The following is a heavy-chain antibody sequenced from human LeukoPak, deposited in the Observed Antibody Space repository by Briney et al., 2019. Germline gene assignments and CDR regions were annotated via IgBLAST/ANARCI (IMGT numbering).Heavy chain of an antibody. J-gene: IGHJ5*02. CDR3: ARHQNCSSTSCYTGSGNWFDP. CDR1: GGSFSGYY. D-gene: IGHD2-2*02. CDR2: INHSGST. Sequence: SETLSLTCAVYGGSFSGYYWSWIRQPPGKGLEWIGEINHSGSTNYNPSLKSRVTISVDTSKNQFSLKLSSVTAADTAVYYCARHQNCSSTSCYTGSGNWFDPWGQGTLVTVSS. V-gene: IGHV4-34*01.